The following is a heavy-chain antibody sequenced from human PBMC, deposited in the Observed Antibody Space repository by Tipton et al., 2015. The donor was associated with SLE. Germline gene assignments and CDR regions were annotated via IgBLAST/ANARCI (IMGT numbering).Heavy chain of an antibody. Sequence: TLSLTCAVYGGSFSVHYWSWSWIRQPPGKGLEWIGEIDHSGSTNYNPSLKSRVTISVDTSKNQFSLNLSSVTAADTAVYYCASPYCSSTSCYGYCGMDVWGQGTTVTVSS. CDR1: GGSFSVHY. J-gene: IGHJ6*02. CDR3: ASPYCSSTSCYGYCGMDV. V-gene: IGHV4-34*01. CDR2: IDHSGST. D-gene: IGHD2-2*01.